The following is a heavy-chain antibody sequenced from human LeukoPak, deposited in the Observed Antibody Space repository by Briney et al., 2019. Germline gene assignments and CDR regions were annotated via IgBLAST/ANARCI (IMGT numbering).Heavy chain of an antibody. J-gene: IGHJ1*01. D-gene: IGHD2-15*01. Sequence: ASVKVSCKASGYTFTSYDINWVRQATGQGLEWMGWMNPNSGNTGYAQKFQGRVTMTRDTSISTAYLELTTLRSDDTAVYYCARGPPPYCSDDSCYSFLYFHHWGQGTLVTVSS. CDR2: MNPNSGNT. CDR3: ARGPPPYCSDDSCYSFLYFHH. V-gene: IGHV1-8*01. CDR1: GYTFTSYD.